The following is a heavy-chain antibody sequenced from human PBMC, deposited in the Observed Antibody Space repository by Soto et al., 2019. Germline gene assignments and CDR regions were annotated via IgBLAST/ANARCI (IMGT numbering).Heavy chain of an antibody. CDR1: GFTVRANY. Sequence: EVQLVESGGGLIQPGGSLRLSCAVSGFTVRANYKSWVRQAPGKGLEWVSVIYSGDTTYYADSVKGRFIISRDISKNILYLQMNILRAEDTAVYYCHGYGYWGQGTLVTVSS. D-gene: IGHD5-18*01. CDR2: IYSGDTT. V-gene: IGHV3-53*01. J-gene: IGHJ4*02. CDR3: HGYGY.